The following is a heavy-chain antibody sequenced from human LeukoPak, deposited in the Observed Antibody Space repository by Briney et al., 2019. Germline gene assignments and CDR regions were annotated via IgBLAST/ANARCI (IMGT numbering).Heavy chain of an antibody. CDR1: GGSISSSNW. CDR2: IYHSGST. Sequence: SGTLSLTCAVSGGSISSSNWWSWVRQPPGKGLEWIREIYHSGSTNYNPSLKSRVTISVDKSKNQFSLKLSSVTAADTAVYYCAREGPRYCSSTSCCAGLDYWGQGTLVTVSS. V-gene: IGHV4-4*02. J-gene: IGHJ4*02. D-gene: IGHD2-2*01. CDR3: AREGPRYCSSTSCCAGLDY.